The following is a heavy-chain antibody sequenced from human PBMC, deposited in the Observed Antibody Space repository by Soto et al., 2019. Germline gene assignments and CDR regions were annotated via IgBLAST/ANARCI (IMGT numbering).Heavy chain of an antibody. Sequence: GGSLRLSCAASGFTFSSYGMHWVRQAPGKGLEWVAVIWYDGSNKYYADSVKGRFTISRDNSKNTLYLQMNSLRAEDTAVYYCARDGGVGVEGYDYYYGMDVWGQGTTVTVSS. J-gene: IGHJ6*02. CDR2: IWYDGSNK. CDR3: ARDGGVGVEGYDYYYGMDV. CDR1: GFTFSSYG. V-gene: IGHV3-33*01. D-gene: IGHD1-26*01.